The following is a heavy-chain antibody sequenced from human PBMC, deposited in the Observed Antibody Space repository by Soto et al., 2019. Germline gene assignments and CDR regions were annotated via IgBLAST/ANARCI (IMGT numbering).Heavy chain of an antibody. J-gene: IGHJ5*02. Sequence: PSETLSLPGPVSGCSISSSSYYWGWIRQPPGKGLEWIGSIYYSGSTYYNPSLKSRVTISVDTSKNQFSLKLSSVTAADTAVYYCARTYYYDSAFDPWGQGTLVTVSS. CDR3: ARTYYYDSAFDP. V-gene: IGHV4-39*01. CDR2: IYYSGST. CDR1: GCSISSSSYY. D-gene: IGHD3-22*01.